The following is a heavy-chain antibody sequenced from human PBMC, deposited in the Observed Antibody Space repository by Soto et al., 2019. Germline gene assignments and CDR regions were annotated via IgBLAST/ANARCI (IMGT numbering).Heavy chain of an antibody. J-gene: IGHJ4*02. V-gene: IGHV4-34*01. Sequence: SETLSLTCAVYGGSFSGYYWSWIRQPPGKGLEWIGEINHSGSTNYNPSLKSRVTISVDTSKNQFSLKLSSVTAADTAVYYCARVWAGMAARRVPWGTYYFDYWGQGTLVTVSS. CDR1: GGSFSGYY. CDR3: ARVWAGMAARRVPWGTYYFDY. D-gene: IGHD6-6*01. CDR2: INHSGST.